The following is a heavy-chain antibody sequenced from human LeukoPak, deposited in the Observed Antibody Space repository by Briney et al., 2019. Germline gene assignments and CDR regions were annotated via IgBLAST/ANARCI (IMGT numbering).Heavy chain of an antibody. CDR2: IYTSGST. D-gene: IGHD3-22*01. V-gene: IGHV4-61*02. Sequence: PSQTLSLTCTVSGGSISSGSYYWSWIRQPAGKGLEWIGRIYTSGSTSYNPSLKSRVTISVDTSKNQFSLKLSSVTAADTAVYYCASAPIVVPGGIAFDIWGQGTMVTVSS. CDR3: ASAPIVVPGGIAFDI. J-gene: IGHJ3*02. CDR1: GGSISSGSYY.